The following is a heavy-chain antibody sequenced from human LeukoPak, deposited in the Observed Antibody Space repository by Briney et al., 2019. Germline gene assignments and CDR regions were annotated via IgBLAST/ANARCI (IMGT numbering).Heavy chain of an antibody. V-gene: IGHV4-31*03. CDR1: GGSISSGNYY. CDR2: ISYSGST. CDR3: AREDSSDYYSGHFDS. Sequence: SETLSLTCTVSGGSISSGNYYWTWIRQHPGKGLEWIGYISYSGSTFYNPSLQSRIAMSLDTSKSQFSLKLSSVSAADTAVYFCAREDSSDYYSGHFDSWGQGTLVTVSS. J-gene: IGHJ4*02. D-gene: IGHD3-22*01.